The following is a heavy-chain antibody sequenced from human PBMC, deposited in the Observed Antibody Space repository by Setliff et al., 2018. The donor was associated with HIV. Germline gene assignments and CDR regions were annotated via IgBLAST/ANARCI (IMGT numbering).Heavy chain of an antibody. V-gene: IGHV4-4*07. CDR1: GASITSHN. J-gene: IGHJ4*02. D-gene: IGHD4-4*01. CDR3: AAIAYSRPDY. CDR2: IYTRGNT. Sequence: SETLSLTCSVSGASITSHNWSWIRQAAGKGLEWIGRIYTRGNTNYNPSLRSRVTMSVDTSKNQFFLKLTSLSAADTAVYYCAAIAYSRPDYWGQGTLVTVSS.